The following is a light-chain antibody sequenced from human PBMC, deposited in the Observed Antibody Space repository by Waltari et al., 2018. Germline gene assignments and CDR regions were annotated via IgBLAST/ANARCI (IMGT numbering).Light chain of an antibody. CDR1: SSKIGNNY. CDR3: GTWDASLGGI. Sequence: QSVLTQPPSVSAAPGQTVTISCSADSSKIGNNYVSWYQHFPGTAPKLLIYENNRRPSGIPDRFSGSKSGTSATLGITGLQTGDEADYYCGTWDASLGGIFGTGTNVTVL. J-gene: IGLJ1*01. CDR2: ENN. V-gene: IGLV1-51*02.